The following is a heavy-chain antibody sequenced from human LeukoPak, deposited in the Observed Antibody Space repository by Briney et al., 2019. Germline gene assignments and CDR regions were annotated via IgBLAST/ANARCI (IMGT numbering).Heavy chain of an antibody. V-gene: IGHV3-13*03. D-gene: IGHD6-13*01. CDR1: GFTFSSYD. CDR2: IGTAGDT. CDR3: ARDRQQLKRGGYFDY. J-gene: IGHJ4*02. Sequence: GGSLRLSCAACGFTFSSYDMHWVRQATGKGLEWVSAIGTAGDTYYPGSVKGQFTISRGNAKNSLYLQMNSLRAGDTAVYYCARDRQQLKRGGYFDYWGQGTLVTVSS.